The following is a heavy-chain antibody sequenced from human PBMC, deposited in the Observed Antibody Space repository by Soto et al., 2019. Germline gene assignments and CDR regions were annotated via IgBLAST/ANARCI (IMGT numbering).Heavy chain of an antibody. CDR2: ISYDGSNK. CDR3: AKDISLPYEYVWGSFDY. CDR1: GFTVCSYG. D-gene: IGHD3-16*01. Sequence: PGGSMRLSCAASGFTVCSYGMHWVRQDPGKGLEWVAVISYDGSNKYYADSVKGRFTISRDNSKNTLYLQMDSLRAEDTAVYYCAKDISLPYEYVWGSFDYWGQGTLVTVSS. J-gene: IGHJ4*02. V-gene: IGHV3-30*18.